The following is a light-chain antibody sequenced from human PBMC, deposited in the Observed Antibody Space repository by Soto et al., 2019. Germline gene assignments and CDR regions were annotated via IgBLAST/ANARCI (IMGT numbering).Light chain of an antibody. Sequence: QSVLTQPPSVSAAPGQKVTISCSGSSSNIGNNYVSWYQQLPGTAPQLLIYENNKRPSGIPDRFSGSKSGTSATLGITGLQTGDEADYYCGTWDSSLSAPVFGGGTKVTVL. CDR1: SSNIGNNY. CDR2: ENN. CDR3: GTWDSSLSAPV. V-gene: IGLV1-51*02. J-gene: IGLJ2*01.